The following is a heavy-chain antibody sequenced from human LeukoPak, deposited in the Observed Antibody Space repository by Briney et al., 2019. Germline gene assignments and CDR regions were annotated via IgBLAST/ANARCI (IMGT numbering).Heavy chain of an antibody. CDR2: ISYDGSNK. CDR1: GFTYTKHA. J-gene: IGHJ4*02. CDR3: ARGRTRGIFGVVSIDY. D-gene: IGHD3-3*01. Sequence: GGSLRLSCAASGFTYTKHAMHWVRQAPGKGLEWVAVISYDGSNKKYADSVKGRFTISRDNSKNTLYLQMNSPRAEDTALYYCARGRTRGIFGVVSIDYWGQGTLVTVSS. V-gene: IGHV3-30*04.